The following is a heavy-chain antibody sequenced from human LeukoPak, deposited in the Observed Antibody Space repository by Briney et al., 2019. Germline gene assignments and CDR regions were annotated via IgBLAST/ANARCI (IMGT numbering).Heavy chain of an antibody. D-gene: IGHD6-19*01. V-gene: IGHV3-53*01. CDR3: ATRSSG. Sequence: PGGSLRLSRAASGFTVSANYMSWVRQAPGKGLEWVSVIYSCGSTYYADSVKGRFTISRDNSKNTLYLQMNSLRAEDTAVYYCATRSSGWGQETLVTVSS. CDR1: GFTVSANY. J-gene: IGHJ4*02. CDR2: IYSCGST.